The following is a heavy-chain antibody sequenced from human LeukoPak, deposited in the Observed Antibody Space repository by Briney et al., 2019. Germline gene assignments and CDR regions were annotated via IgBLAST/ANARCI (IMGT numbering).Heavy chain of an antibody. J-gene: IGHJ4*02. CDR2: ISSRGSSM. V-gene: IGHV3-48*03. CDR1: GFTFSSDE. D-gene: IGHD4-23*01. Sequence: GGSLRLSCAASGFTFSSDEMNWVRQAPGKGLEWVSYISSRGSSMYYADSVKGRYTISRDNSKNSLYLQMNSLRAEDTAVYYCAKVGRSTVGGYWGQGTLVTVSS. CDR3: AKVGRSTVGGY.